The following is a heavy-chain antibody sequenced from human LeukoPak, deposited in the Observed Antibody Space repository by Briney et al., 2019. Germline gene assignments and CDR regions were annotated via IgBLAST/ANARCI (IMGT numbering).Heavy chain of an antibody. CDR2: ISDSGGST. CDR3: AKRGIVIRAVIIVGFHKEAYYFDY. V-gene: IGHV3-23*01. CDR1: GITLSNYG. Sequence: QPGGSLRLSCAVSGITLSNYGMSWVRQAPGKGLEWVAGISDSGGSTNYADSVKGRFTISRDNPKNTLYLQMNSLRAEDTAVYFCAKRGIVIRAVIIVGFHKEAYYFDYWGQGALVTVPS. D-gene: IGHD3-10*01. J-gene: IGHJ4*02.